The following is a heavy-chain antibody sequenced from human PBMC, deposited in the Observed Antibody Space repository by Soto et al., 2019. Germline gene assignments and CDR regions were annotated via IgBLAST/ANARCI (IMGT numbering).Heavy chain of an antibody. D-gene: IGHD2-2*01. J-gene: IGHJ5*02. CDR2: ISSNGGST. Sequence: PVGSLRLSCSASGFTFSSYAMHWVRQAPGKGLEYVSAISSNGGSTYYADSVKGRFTISRDNSKNTLYLQMSSLRAEDTAVYYCVKDFCSSTSCYLLPFDPWGQGTLVTVTS. CDR1: GFTFSSYA. V-gene: IGHV3-64D*06. CDR3: VKDFCSSTSCYLLPFDP.